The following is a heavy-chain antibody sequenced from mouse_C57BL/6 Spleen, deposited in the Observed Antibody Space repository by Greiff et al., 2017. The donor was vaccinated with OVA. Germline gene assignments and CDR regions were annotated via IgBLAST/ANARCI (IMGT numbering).Heavy chain of an antibody. J-gene: IGHJ2*01. V-gene: IGHV3-6*01. CDR2: ISYDGSN. CDR3: ARDYYSNYEDYYFDY. Sequence: EVQLQQSGPGLVKPSQSLSLTCSVTGYSITSGYYWNWIRQFPGNKLEWMGYISYDGSNNYNPSLKNRISITRDTSKNQFFLKLNSVTTEDTATYYCARDYYSNYEDYYFDYRGQGTTLTVSS. D-gene: IGHD2-5*01. CDR1: GYSITSGYY.